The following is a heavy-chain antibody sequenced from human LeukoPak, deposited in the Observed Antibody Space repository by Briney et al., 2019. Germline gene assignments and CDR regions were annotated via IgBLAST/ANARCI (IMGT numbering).Heavy chain of an antibody. J-gene: IGHJ4*02. CDR1: GGSISSYY. CDR2: IYYSGST. D-gene: IGHD3-10*01. Sequence: SETLSLTCTVSGGSISSYYWSWIRQPPGKGLEWIGYIYYSGSTNYNPSLKSRLTMSVDTSKNQFSLNLSSVTAADTATYYCARDRYGSGSYFSDYWGQGILVTVSS. CDR3: ARDRYGSGSYFSDY. V-gene: IGHV4-59*12.